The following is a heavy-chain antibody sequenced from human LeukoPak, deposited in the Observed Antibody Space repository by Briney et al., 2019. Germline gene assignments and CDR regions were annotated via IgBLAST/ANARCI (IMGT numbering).Heavy chain of an antibody. D-gene: IGHD3-3*01. CDR3: AREPHPSRFLAIPPYFDY. CDR1: GFTFSSYA. Sequence: GGSLRLSCAASGFTFSSYAMHWVRQAPGKGLEWVAVISYDGSNKYYADSVKGRFTISRDNSKNTLYLQMNSLRAEDTAVYYCAREPHPSRFLAIPPYFDYWGQGTLVTVSS. V-gene: IGHV3-30-3*01. CDR2: ISYDGSNK. J-gene: IGHJ4*02.